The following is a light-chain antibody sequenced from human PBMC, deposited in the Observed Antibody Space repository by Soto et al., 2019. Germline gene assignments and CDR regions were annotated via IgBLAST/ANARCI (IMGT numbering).Light chain of an antibody. CDR3: QQYNNWPPLFT. J-gene: IGKJ3*01. V-gene: IGKV3-15*01. Sequence: EIVMTQSPATLSVSPGERATLSCRASQSVSSNLAWYQQKPGQAPRLLIYGASTRATGIPARFXXXGSGTXXXXXXXXXXXEDFAVYYCQQYNNWPPLFTFGPGTKVDIK. CDR1: QSVSSN. CDR2: GAS.